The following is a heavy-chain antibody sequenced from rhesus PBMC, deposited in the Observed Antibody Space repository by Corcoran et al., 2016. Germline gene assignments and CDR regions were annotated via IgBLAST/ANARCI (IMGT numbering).Heavy chain of an antibody. CDR2: IYGTSEIS. V-gene: IGHV4-127*01. Sequence: QVQLQESGPGVVKPSETLSLTCAVSGYSIGSGYDWNWIRQPPGKGLEWSGYIYGTSEISNQNPSLKNRVTISKDTSKNQFSLKLNSVTAADTAVYYCAGGSPERGSDFWGQGVLVTVSS. CDR3: AGGSPERGSDF. D-gene: IGHD1-44*02. CDR1: GYSIGSGYD. J-gene: IGHJ4*01.